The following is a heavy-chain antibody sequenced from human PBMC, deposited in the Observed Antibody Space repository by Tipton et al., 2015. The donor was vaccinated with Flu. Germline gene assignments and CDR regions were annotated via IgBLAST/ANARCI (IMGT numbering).Heavy chain of an antibody. CDR2: ISAYNGNT. D-gene: IGHD3-10*01. Sequence: QLVQSGAEVKKPGASVKVSCKASGYTFTSYGISWVRQAPGQGLEWMGWISAYNGNTNYAQKLQGRVTMTTDTSTSTAYMELSSLRSEDTAVYYCARGLRWSGSYYTYYYYYYMDVWGKGTTVTVSS. CDR1: GYTFTSYG. V-gene: IGHV1-18*04. CDR3: ARGLRWSGSYYTYYYYYYMDV. J-gene: IGHJ6*03.